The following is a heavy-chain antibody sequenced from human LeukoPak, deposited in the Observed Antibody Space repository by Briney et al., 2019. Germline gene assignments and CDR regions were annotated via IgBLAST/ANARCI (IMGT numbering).Heavy chain of an antibody. CDR1: GGSISSSSYY. CDR3: ARRTGTTFGLIDY. J-gene: IGHJ4*02. Sequence: SETLSLTCTVSGGSISSSSYYWGWIRQPPGKGLEWIGSIYYSGSTYYNPSLKSRVTISVDTSKNQFSLKLSSVTAADTAVYYCARRTGTTFGLIDYWGQGTLVTVSS. D-gene: IGHD1-1*01. V-gene: IGHV4-39*01. CDR2: IYYSGST.